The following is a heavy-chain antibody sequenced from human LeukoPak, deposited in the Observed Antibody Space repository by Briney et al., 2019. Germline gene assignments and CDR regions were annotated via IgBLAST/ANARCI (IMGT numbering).Heavy chain of an antibody. J-gene: IGHJ6*03. D-gene: IGHD1-1*01. CDR1: GGTFSSYA. Sequence: SVKVSCKASGGTFSSYAISWVRQAPGQGLQWMGGIIPIFGTANYARKFQGRVTITADESTSTAYMELSGLRSEDTAVYYCSKLLAYYYYMDVWGKGTTVTVSS. V-gene: IGHV1-69*01. CDR3: SKLLAYYYYMDV. CDR2: IIPIFGTA.